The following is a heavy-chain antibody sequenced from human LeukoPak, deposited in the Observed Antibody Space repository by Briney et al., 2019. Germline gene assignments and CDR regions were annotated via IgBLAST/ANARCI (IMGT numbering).Heavy chain of an antibody. V-gene: IGHV4-4*07. CDR2: IYTSGST. CDR1: GGSISSYD. J-gene: IGHJ5*02. CDR3: ARDRYCSGGSCYSWFDP. D-gene: IGHD2-15*01. Sequence: SETLSLTCTVSGGSISSYDWSWIRQPAGKGLEWIGRIYTSGSTNYNPSLKSRVTMSVDTSKNQSSVKLSSVTAADTAVYYCARDRYCSGGSCYSWFDPWGQGTLVTVSS.